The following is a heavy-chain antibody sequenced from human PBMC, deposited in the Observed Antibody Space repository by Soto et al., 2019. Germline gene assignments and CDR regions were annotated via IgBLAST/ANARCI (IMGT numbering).Heavy chain of an antibody. CDR2: IYYIGST. Sequence: SETLSLTCTVSGAPISSYYWSWIRQPPGKGLELIGYIYYIGSTSYNPSLKSRVTISVDTSKNQFSLNLSSVTAADTAVYFCARSFTAAAGYFDYWGQGTLVTVSS. CDR3: ARSFTAAAGYFDY. J-gene: IGHJ4*02. V-gene: IGHV4-59*01. CDR1: GAPISSYY. D-gene: IGHD6-13*01.